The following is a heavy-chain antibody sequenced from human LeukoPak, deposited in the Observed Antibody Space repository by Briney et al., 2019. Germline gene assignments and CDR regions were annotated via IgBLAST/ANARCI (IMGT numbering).Heavy chain of an antibody. J-gene: IGHJ4*02. D-gene: IGHD4-17*01. CDR2: IRSKANSYAT. CDR3: TSLYDDYPTFDY. V-gene: IGHV3-73*01. Sequence: GGSLRLSCAASGFTFSSSAMHWVRQASGKGLEWVGRIRSKANSYATAYAASVKGRFTISRDDSKNTAYLQMNSLKTEDTAVYYCTSLYDDYPTFDYWGQGTLVTVSS. CDR1: GFTFSSSA.